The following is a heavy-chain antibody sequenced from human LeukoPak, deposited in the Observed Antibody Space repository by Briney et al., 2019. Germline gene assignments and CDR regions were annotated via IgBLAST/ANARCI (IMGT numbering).Heavy chain of an antibody. J-gene: IGHJ4*02. CDR2: ISAYNGNT. CDR3: VRTVTTGKIDY. V-gene: IGHV1-18*01. Sequence: ASVKVSCKACGYTFTSYGISWVRQPRAQGLEWMGWISAYNGNTNYAQKLQGRVTMNTDTSTSTAYMELRSLRSDDTAVYYCVRTVTTGKIDYWGEGTLVTVSS. D-gene: IGHD4-17*01. CDR1: GYTFTSYG.